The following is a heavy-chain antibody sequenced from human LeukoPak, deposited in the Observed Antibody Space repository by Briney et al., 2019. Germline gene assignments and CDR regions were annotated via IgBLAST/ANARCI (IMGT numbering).Heavy chain of an antibody. J-gene: IGHJ4*02. CDR1: GGSISSGGYY. Sequence: SETLSLTCTVSGGSISSGGYYWSWIRQHPGKGLEWIGYVYCRGSAYYNPSLNSRVTMSIDTSKNQFSLELSSVTAADTAVYYCARDWSLDYWGQGTLVTVSS. CDR3: ARDWSLDY. V-gene: IGHV4-31*03. CDR2: VYCRGSA.